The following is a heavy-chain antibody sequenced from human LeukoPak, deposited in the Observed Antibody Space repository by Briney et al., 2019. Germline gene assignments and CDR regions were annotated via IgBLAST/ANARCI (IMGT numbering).Heavy chain of an antibody. D-gene: IGHD3/OR15-3a*01. CDR1: GGSISSYR. CDR2: IFYRGSI. CDR3: ARGVVIGQDDAFDI. Sequence: PETLSLICTVSGGSISSYRWSWIRQPPGKGLEWIGYIFYRGSIDYSPSLQSRVTISVDTSKSHLSLRLTSVTAADTAVYFCARGVVIGQDDAFDIWGRGTMVTVSS. V-gene: IGHV4-59*12. J-gene: IGHJ3*02.